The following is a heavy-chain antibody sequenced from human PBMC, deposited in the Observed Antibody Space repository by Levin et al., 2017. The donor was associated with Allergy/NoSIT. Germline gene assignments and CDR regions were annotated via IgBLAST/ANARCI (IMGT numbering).Heavy chain of an antibody. V-gene: IGHV3-21*01. CDR2: ISSSSSYI. Sequence: GESLKISCAASGFTFSSYSMNWVRQAPGKGLEWVSSISSSSSYIYYADSVKGRFTISRDNAKNSLYLQMNSLRAEDTAVYYCASSIAVAPRRYFDRWGRGTLVTVSS. CDR3: ASSIAVAPRRYFDR. D-gene: IGHD6-19*01. CDR1: GFTFSSYS. J-gene: IGHJ2*01.